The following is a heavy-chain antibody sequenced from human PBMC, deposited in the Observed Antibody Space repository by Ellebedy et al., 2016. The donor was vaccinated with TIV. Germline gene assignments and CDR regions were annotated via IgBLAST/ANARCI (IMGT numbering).Heavy chain of an antibody. CDR3: ASDPCSTTSCPWSDP. CDR2: ITPSGGST. D-gene: IGHD2-2*01. Sequence: ASVKISCKASAYTFTSYYMHWVRQAPGQGLEWMGLITPSGGSTSYAQKFQGSVTMTRDTSTNTVYMELSSLRSEDTAVYYCASDPCSTTSCPWSDPWGQGNLVTASS. CDR1: AYTFTSYY. V-gene: IGHV1-46*01. J-gene: IGHJ5*02.